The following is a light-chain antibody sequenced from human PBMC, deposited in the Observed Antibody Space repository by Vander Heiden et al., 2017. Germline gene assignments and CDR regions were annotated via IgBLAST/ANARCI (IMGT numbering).Light chain of an antibody. CDR2: GAS. CDR3: QQYYSTPYT. J-gene: IGKJ2*01. V-gene: IGKV4-1*01. Sequence: DIVMTQSPDSLAVSLGERATINCKSSKSVLYSSNNKNYLAWYQQKPGQPPKLLIYGASTRESGVPDRFSGSGSGTDFTLTISSLQAEDVAVYYCQQYYSTPYTFGQGTKLEIK. CDR1: KSVLYSSNNKNY.